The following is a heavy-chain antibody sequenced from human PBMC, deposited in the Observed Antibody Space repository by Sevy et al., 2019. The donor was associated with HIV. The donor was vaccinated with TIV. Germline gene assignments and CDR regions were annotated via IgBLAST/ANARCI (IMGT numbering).Heavy chain of an antibody. D-gene: IGHD5-18*01. V-gene: IGHV3-30-3*01. CDR1: GFTFSSYA. J-gene: IGHJ6*02. Sequence: GGSLRLSCAASGFTFSSYAMHWVRQAPGKGLEWVAVISYDGSNKYYADSVKGRFTISRDNSKNTLYLQMNSLRAEDTALYYCARDRGYSSADYYYYYYGMDVWGQGTTVTVSS. CDR3: ARDRGYSSADYYYYYYGMDV. CDR2: ISYDGSNK.